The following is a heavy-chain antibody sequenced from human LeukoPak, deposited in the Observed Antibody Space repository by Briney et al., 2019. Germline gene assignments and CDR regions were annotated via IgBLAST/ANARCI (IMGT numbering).Heavy chain of an antibody. V-gene: IGHV3-48*01. Sequence: GGSLRLSCAASGFTFSSYSMNWVRQAPGKGLEWVSYISSSSSTIYYADSVKGRFTISRDNAKNSLYLQMNSLRAEDTAVYYCARGGRYCSSTSCYSRALGYWGQGTLVTVSS. CDR1: GFTFSSYS. J-gene: IGHJ4*02. D-gene: IGHD2-2*01. CDR2: ISSSSSTI. CDR3: ARGGRYCSSTSCYSRALGY.